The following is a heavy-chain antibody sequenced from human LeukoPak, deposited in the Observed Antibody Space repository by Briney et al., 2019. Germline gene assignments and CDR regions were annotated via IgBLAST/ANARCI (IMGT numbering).Heavy chain of an antibody. CDR1: GYTFTSYD. Sequence: ASVKVSCKASGYTFTSYDINWVRQATGQGLEWMGWMNPNSGNTGYAQKFQGRVTMTRDTSTSTVYMELSSLRSEDTAVYYCAKDGYSSSWIDYWGQGTLVTVSS. CDR3: AKDGYSSSWIDY. J-gene: IGHJ4*02. CDR2: MNPNSGNT. D-gene: IGHD6-13*01. V-gene: IGHV1-8*01.